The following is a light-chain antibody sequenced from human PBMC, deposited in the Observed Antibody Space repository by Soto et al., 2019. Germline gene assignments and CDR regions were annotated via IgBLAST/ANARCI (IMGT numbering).Light chain of an antibody. V-gene: IGLV3-9*01. CDR3: QVWDSNTEV. J-gene: IGLJ2*01. Sequence: SYELTQPLSVSVALGQTARITCGGNKIGSKNLHWYQQKPGQAPVLVIYRDSKRPSGIPERFSGSNSGNTATLTISRAQAGDEADYYCQVWDSNTEVFGGGTKLTVL. CDR2: RDS. CDR1: KIGSKN.